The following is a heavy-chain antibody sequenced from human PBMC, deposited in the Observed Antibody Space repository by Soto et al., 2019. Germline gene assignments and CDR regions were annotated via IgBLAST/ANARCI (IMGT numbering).Heavy chain of an antibody. CDR2: IKQDGSEK. CDR3: ARGPVIAAAAPFDY. V-gene: IGHV3-7*03. CDR1: GFTFSSYW. D-gene: IGHD6-13*01. J-gene: IGHJ4*02. Sequence: GGSLRLSCAASGFTFSSYWMSWVRQAPGKGLEGVANIKQDGSEKYYVDSVKGRFTISRDNAKNSLYLQMNSLRAEDTAVYYCARGPVIAAAAPFDYWGQGTLVTVSS.